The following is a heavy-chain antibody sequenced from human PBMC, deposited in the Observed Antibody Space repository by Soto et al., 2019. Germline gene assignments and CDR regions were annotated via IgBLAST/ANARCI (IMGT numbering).Heavy chain of an antibody. CDR1: GFTFSNAW. V-gene: IGHV3-15*01. J-gene: IGHJ4*02. D-gene: IGHD2-21*02. Sequence: GGSLRLSCAASGFTFSNAWMSWVRQAPGKGLEWVGRIKSKTDGGTTDYAAPVKGRFTISRDDSKNTLYLQMNSLKTEDTAVYYCTTDPPGDHPPPYFDYWGQGTLVTVSS. CDR2: IKSKTDGGTT. CDR3: TTDPPGDHPPPYFDY.